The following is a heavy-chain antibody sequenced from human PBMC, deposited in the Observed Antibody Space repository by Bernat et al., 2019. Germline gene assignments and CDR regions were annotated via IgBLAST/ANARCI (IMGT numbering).Heavy chain of an antibody. CDR2: IYTSWST. CDR3: ARGTDIAVAGTSYYGMDV. D-gene: IGHD6-19*01. V-gene: IGHV4-61*02. Sequence: QVQLQESGPGLVKPSQTLSLTCTVSGGSISSGSYYWSWIRQPAGKGLEWIGRIYTSWSTNYNPSLKSRVTISVDTSKNQFSLKLSSVTAADTAVYYCARGTDIAVAGTSYYGMDVWGQGTTVTVSS. CDR1: GGSISSGSYY. J-gene: IGHJ6*02.